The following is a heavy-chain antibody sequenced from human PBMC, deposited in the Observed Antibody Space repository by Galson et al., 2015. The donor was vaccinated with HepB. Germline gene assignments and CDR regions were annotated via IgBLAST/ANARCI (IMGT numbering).Heavy chain of an antibody. J-gene: IGHJ2*01. D-gene: IGHD2/OR15-2a*01. CDR3: ARDFRWASDL. CDR1: GFDVRTSI. Sequence: SLRLSCAVSGFDVRTSIMHWYRQAPGKGLEWVAYKSSRSIYYADSVRGRFTTSRDTDKNSLLLQMNSLSDEDTALYRCARDFRWASDLWGRGTLVIVSS. V-gene: IGHV3-48*02. CDR2: KSSRSI.